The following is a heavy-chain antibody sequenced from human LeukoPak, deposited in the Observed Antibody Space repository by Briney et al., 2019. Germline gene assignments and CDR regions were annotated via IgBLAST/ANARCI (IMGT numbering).Heavy chain of an antibody. V-gene: IGHV3-66*02. J-gene: IGHJ4*02. CDR1: GFTVSSNY. D-gene: IGHD7-27*01. CDR3: ARAPSGPFDY. CDR2: IYSGGST. Sequence: GGSLRPSCAASGFTVSSNYMSWVRQAPGKGLEWVSVIYSGGSTYYADSVKGRFTISRDNSKNTLYLQMNSLRAEDTAVYYCARAPSGPFDYWGQGTLVTVSS.